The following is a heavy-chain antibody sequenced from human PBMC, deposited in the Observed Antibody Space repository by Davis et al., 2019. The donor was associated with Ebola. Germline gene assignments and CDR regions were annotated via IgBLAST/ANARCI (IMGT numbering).Heavy chain of an antibody. CDR3: AKALRGMVQGVIGM. CDR2: IKQDGSEK. Sequence: PGGSLRLSCAASGFTFSSYWMSWVRQAPGKGLEWVANIKQDGSEKYYVDSVKGRFTISRDNSKNTLYLQMNSLRAEDTAVYYCAKALRGMVQGVIGMWGQGTLVTVSS. CDR1: GFTFSSYW. V-gene: IGHV3-7*03. J-gene: IGHJ4*02. D-gene: IGHD3-10*01.